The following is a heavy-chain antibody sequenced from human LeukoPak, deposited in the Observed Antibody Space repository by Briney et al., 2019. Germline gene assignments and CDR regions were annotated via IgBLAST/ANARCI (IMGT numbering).Heavy chain of an antibody. CDR3: ARRGGSPLGAFDI. J-gene: IGHJ3*02. V-gene: IGHV4-59*01. CDR1: GASISSYD. D-gene: IGHD1-26*01. CDR2: IYYSGST. Sequence: SETLSLTCTVSGASISSYDWSWIRQPPGKGLECIGYIYYSGSTNYNPSLKSRVTISVDTSKNQFSLRLSSVTAADTAVYYCARRGGSPLGAFDIWGQGTMVTVSS.